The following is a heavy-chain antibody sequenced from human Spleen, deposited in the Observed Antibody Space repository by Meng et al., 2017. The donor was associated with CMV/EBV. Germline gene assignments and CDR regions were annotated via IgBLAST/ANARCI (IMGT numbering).Heavy chain of an antibody. CDR3: ARGNYDILTGYSKSSFDY. D-gene: IGHD3-9*01. Sequence: GSLRLSCAVYGGSFSDYYWSWIRQPPGKGLEWIGEINHSGSTNCNPSLKSRVTISVDTSKNQFSLRVSSVAAADTAVYYCARGNYDILTGYSKSSFDYWGQGTLVTVSS. J-gene: IGHJ4*02. CDR2: INHSGST. V-gene: IGHV4-34*01. CDR1: GGSFSDYY.